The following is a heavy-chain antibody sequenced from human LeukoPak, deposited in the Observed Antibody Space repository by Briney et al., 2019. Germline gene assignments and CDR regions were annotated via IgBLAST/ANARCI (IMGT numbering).Heavy chain of an antibody. Sequence: SETLSLTCAVYGGSFSGYYWSWIRQPPGKGLEWIGEINHSGSTNYNPSLKSRVTISLDTSKNHFSLKLTSVTAADTAVYYCARHRELSYYYYYGMDVWGQGTTVTVSS. CDR2: INHSGST. V-gene: IGHV4-34*01. J-gene: IGHJ6*02. CDR1: GGSFSGYY. CDR3: ARHRELSYYYYYGMDV. D-gene: IGHD5-24*01.